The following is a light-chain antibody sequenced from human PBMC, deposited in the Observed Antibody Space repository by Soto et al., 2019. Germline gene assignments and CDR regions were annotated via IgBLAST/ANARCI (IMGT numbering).Light chain of an antibody. V-gene: IGLV2-14*01. Sequence: HSALTQPASVSGSPGQSITISCTGTSSDVGGYNYVSWYQQHPGEAPKLMIYDVSNRPSGVSNRFSGSKSGNTSSLTISGLQAEDEADYYCSSYTSSTTYVFGSGTKLTVL. CDR3: SSYTSSTTYV. J-gene: IGLJ1*01. CDR1: SSDVGGYNY. CDR2: DVS.